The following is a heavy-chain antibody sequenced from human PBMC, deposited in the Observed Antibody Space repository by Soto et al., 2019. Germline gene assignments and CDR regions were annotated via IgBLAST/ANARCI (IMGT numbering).Heavy chain of an antibody. J-gene: IGHJ4*02. V-gene: IGHV3-23*01. CDR2: ISGSGGST. D-gene: IGHD3-3*01. CDR3: AKLSDTYYDFWSGYSPTDYYFDY. Sequence: GGSLRLSCAASGFTFSSYAMSWVRQAPGKGLEWVSAISGSGGSTYYADSVKGRFTISRDNSKNTLYLQMNSLRAEDTAVYYCAKLSDTYYDFWSGYSPTDYYFDYWGQGTLVTVSS. CDR1: GFTFSSYA.